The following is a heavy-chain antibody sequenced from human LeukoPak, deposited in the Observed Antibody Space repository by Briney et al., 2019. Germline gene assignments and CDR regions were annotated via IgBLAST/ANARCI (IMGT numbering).Heavy chain of an antibody. CDR1: GFTFSNAW. CDR3: ARGLRFLEDRGRP. V-gene: IGHV3-21*01. Sequence: GGSLRLSCAASGFTFSNAWMSWVRQAPGKGLEWVSSISSSSSYIYYADSVKGRFTISRDNAKNSLYLQMNSLRAEDTAVYYCARGLRFLEDRGRPWGQGTLVTVSS. D-gene: IGHD3-3*01. CDR2: ISSSSSYI. J-gene: IGHJ5*02.